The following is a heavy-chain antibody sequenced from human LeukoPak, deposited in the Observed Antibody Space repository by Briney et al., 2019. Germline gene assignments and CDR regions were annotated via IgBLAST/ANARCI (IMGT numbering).Heavy chain of an antibody. Sequence: GGSLRLSCAASGFTFSSYEMNWVRQAPGKGLEWVSYISSSGSTIYYADFVKARFTISRDNAKNSLYLKMNSLRAEDTAVYYCARDLHKYSSSWYWGKGTLVTVSS. D-gene: IGHD6-13*01. CDR3: ARDLHKYSSSWY. J-gene: IGHJ4*02. CDR2: ISSSGSTI. V-gene: IGHV3-48*03. CDR1: GFTFSSYE.